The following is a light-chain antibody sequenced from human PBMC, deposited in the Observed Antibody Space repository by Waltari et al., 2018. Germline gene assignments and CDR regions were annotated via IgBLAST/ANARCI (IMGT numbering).Light chain of an antibody. J-gene: IGKJ2*01. V-gene: IGKV1-33*01. CDR3: QQYDNFPPMYT. CDR2: DAS. Sequence: DIQMTQSPSSLSASVGDRVTITCRASQDISNYSHWYQQKPGKAPKLLIYDASNLETVVPSRFSGSGSGTDFTFTITSVQPEDIGTYYCQQYDNFPPMYTFGQGTKLEIK. CDR1: QDISNY.